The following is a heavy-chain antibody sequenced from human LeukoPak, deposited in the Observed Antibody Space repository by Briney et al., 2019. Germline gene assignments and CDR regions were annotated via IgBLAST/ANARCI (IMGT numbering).Heavy chain of an antibody. CDR1: GGIFSNHA. J-gene: IGHJ3*02. V-gene: IGHV1-69*04. CDR2: IIPMIGTA. Sequence: GASVKVSCKASGGIFSNHAVTWVRQAPGQGLQWMGRIIPMIGTAKYAQKFQGRVTFTADTSTNTAYMELSSLTSEDTALYFCAKGATVGKEDLDIWGQGSLVTVSS. D-gene: IGHD1-14*01. CDR3: AKGATVGKEDLDI.